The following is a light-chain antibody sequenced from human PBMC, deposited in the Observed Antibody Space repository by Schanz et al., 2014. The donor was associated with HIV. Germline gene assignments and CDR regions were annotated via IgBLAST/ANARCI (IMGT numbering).Light chain of an antibody. CDR2: DVN. J-gene: IGLJ3*02. Sequence: QSVLTQPASVSGSPGQSIAISCTGTNSDIGAYNYVSWYQQHPDKAPKLIIYDVNNRPSGVSNRFSGSKSGNTASLTISGLQAEDEADYYCSSYTSSSTRVFGGGTKLTVL. V-gene: IGLV2-14*03. CDR1: NSDIGAYNY. CDR3: SSYTSSSTRV.